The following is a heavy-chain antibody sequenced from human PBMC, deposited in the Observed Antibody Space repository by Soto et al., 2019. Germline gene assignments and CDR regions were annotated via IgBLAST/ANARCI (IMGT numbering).Heavy chain of an antibody. D-gene: IGHD6-6*01. CDR1: GGSFNRHT. Sequence: QVQLVQSGAEVRKPGSSVRVSCKASGGSFNRHTISWVRQAPGQGLEWMGGIIPIFGTANHAQKFQGRVTIIADESTSTVYMELSSLRSEDTAVYYCARKQYSTSSYYGMDVWGQGTTVTVSS. J-gene: IGHJ6*02. CDR2: IIPIFGTA. CDR3: ARKQYSTSSYYGMDV. V-gene: IGHV1-69*01.